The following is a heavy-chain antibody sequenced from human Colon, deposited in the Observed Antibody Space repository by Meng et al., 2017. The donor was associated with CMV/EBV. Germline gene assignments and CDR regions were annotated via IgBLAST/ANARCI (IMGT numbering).Heavy chain of an antibody. CDR1: GYTFTAYY. D-gene: IGHD2/OR15-2a*01. CDR2: ISPNNGDT. Sequence: QVQLVQSGAEVKKPGASVKVSCKASGYTFTAYYLQWVRQAPGQGLQWMGQISPNNGDTNYAQNFQGRVTMTRDTSISTAYMELSSLRSDDTAVYYCATSFYGGLPWGQGTLVTVSS. CDR3: ATSFYGGLP. V-gene: IGHV1-2*06. J-gene: IGHJ5*02.